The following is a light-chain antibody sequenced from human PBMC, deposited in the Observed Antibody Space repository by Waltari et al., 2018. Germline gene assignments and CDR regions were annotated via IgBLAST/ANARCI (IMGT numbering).Light chain of an antibody. V-gene: IGKV4-1*01. J-gene: IGKJ3*01. CDR2: WAS. CDR1: HTISFYSTNKNY. Sequence: DVVMTQSPDSLAVSLGERATLHCKSSHTISFYSTNKNYLTWYHQKPGQPPKLLIYWASTREAGVPDRFSGSGSGTDFTLTISSLQAEDVATYYCQQYQSTPFTFGPGTKVDIK. CDR3: QQYQSTPFT.